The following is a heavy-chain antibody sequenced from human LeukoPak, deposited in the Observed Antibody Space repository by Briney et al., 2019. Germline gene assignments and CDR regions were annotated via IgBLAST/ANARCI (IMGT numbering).Heavy chain of an antibody. CDR1: GFTFSSNG. V-gene: IGHV3-33*01. D-gene: IGHD2-15*01. J-gene: IGHJ4*02. Sequence: GGSLRLSCAASGFTFSSNGMPWVRQAPGKGLEWVAVIWYDGSKIYYADSVKGRFTISRDNAKNSLYLQMNSLRAEDTAVYYCAREVVVAAADFDYWGQGTLVTVSS. CDR2: IWYDGSKI. CDR3: AREVVVAAADFDY.